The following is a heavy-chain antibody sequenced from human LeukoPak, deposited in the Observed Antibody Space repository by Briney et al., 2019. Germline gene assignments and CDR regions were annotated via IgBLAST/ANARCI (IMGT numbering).Heavy chain of an antibody. V-gene: IGHV3-11*01. Sequence: GGSLRLSCAASGFTFSDYYMSWIRQAPGKGLEWVSYISSSGSTIYYADSVKGRFTISRDNAKNSLYLQMNSLRAEDTAVYYCARDRYDYVWGSYRYAYYFDYWGQGTLVTVSS. CDR2: ISSSGSTI. CDR3: ARDRYDYVWGSYRYAYYFDY. D-gene: IGHD3-16*02. CDR1: GFTFSDYY. J-gene: IGHJ4*02.